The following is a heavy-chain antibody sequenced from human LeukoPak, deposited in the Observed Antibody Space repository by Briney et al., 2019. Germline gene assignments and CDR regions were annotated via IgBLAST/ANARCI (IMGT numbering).Heavy chain of an antibody. CDR1: GFTFSSYA. V-gene: IGHV3-64*01. Sequence: AGGSLRLSCAASGFTFSSYAMHWVRQAPGKGLEYVSGISSNGGSTYYANSVKGRVTISRDNSKNTLYLQMGSLRAEDMAVYYCARDQKYQLLVYYYYYMDVWGKGTTVTVSS. CDR3: ARDQKYQLLVYYYYYMDV. D-gene: IGHD2-2*01. CDR2: ISSNGGST. J-gene: IGHJ6*03.